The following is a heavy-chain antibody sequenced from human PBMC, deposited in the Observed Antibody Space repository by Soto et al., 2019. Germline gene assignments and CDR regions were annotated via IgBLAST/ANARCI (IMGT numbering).Heavy chain of an antibody. D-gene: IGHD2-2*01. J-gene: IGHJ6*02. Sequence: GGSLSLSCTASGFTFTSYGMSWVRQAPGKGLEWVSSISASGVSTNYAGSVRGRFTISRDNSKNTLYLQMNSLRAEDTAVYYCARAGQLLPDVWGQGTTVTVSS. CDR1: GFTFTSYG. V-gene: IGHV3-23*01. CDR3: ARAGQLLPDV. CDR2: ISASGVST.